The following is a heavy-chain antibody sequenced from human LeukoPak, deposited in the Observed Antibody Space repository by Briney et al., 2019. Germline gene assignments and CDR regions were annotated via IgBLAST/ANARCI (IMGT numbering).Heavy chain of an antibody. Sequence: ASVKVSCKASGYTFTSYYMHWVRQAPGQGLEWMGIINPSGGSTSYAQKFQGRVTMTRDMSTSTVYMVLSSLRSEDTAVYYCARELAAAGSIYYFDYWGQGTLVTVSS. CDR2: INPSGGST. V-gene: IGHV1-46*01. CDR1: GYTFTSYY. CDR3: ARELAAAGSIYYFDY. D-gene: IGHD6-13*01. J-gene: IGHJ4*02.